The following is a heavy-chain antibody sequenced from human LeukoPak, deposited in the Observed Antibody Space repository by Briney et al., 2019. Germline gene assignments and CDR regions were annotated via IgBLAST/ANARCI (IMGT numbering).Heavy chain of an antibody. J-gene: IGHJ4*02. Sequence: GGSLRLSCAASGFTFSSYSMNWVRQAPGKGLEWVSSISSSSSYIYYADSVKGRFTISRDNAKNTLYLQMNSLRVEDTAVYYCARDDVGSIPIDYWGQGTLVTVSS. D-gene: IGHD1-26*01. CDR2: ISSSSSYI. V-gene: IGHV3-21*01. CDR1: GFTFSSYS. CDR3: ARDDVGSIPIDY.